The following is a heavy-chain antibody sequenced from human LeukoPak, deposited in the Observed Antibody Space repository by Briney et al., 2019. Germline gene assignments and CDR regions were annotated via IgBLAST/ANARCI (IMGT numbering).Heavy chain of an antibody. CDR1: GGSMTSYC. CDR2: IYYSGST. J-gene: IGHJ4*02. D-gene: IGHD3-22*01. CDR3: ARDGYYYDSSGYHYFDY. Sequence: SETLSLTCGVSGGSMTSYCWSWIRQPPGKGLEWIGYIYYSGSTNYNPSLKSRVTISVDTSKNQFSLKLSSVTAADTAVYYCARDGYYYDSSGYHYFDYWGQGTLVTVSS. V-gene: IGHV4-59*01.